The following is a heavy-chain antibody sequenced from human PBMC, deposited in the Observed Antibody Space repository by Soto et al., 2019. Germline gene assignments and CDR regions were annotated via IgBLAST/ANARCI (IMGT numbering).Heavy chain of an antibody. Sequence: GGSLRLSCAASGFTFSNAWMSWVRQAPGKGLEWVGRIKSKTDGGTTDYAAPVKGRFTISRDDSKNTLYLQMNSLKTEDTAVYYCTTGPSVLRYFDWSYWGQGTLVTVSS. CDR2: IKSKTDGGTT. V-gene: IGHV3-15*01. D-gene: IGHD3-9*01. CDR1: GFTFSNAW. J-gene: IGHJ4*02. CDR3: TTGPSVLRYFDWSY.